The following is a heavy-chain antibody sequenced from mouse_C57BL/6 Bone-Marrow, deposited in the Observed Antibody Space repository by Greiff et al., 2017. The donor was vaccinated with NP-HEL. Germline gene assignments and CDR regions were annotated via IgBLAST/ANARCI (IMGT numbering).Heavy chain of an antibody. D-gene: IGHD2-5*01. Sequence: QVQLQQPGAELVMPGASVKLSCKASGYTFTSYWMHWVKQRPGQGLEWIGEIDPSDSYTNYNQKFKGKSTLTVDKSSSTAYMQLSSLTSEDSAVYYCAGRGAYYSNYGGFAYWGQGTLVTVSA. CDR1: GYTFTSYW. V-gene: IGHV1-69*01. J-gene: IGHJ3*01. CDR3: AGRGAYYSNYGGFAY. CDR2: IDPSDSYT.